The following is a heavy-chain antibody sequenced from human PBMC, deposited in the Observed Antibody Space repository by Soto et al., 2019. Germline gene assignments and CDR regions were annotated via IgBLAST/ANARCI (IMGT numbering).Heavy chain of an antibody. Sequence: QVQLVQSGAEVKKPGSSVKVSCKASGGTFSSYAISWVRQAPGQGLEWMGGIIPIFGTANYAQKFQGRVTITADKSTSTAYMELSSLRSEDTAVYYCARALPYNWNGFAEVHYYGMDVWGQGTTLTVSS. CDR2: IIPIFGTA. J-gene: IGHJ6*02. D-gene: IGHD1-20*01. V-gene: IGHV1-69*06. CDR3: ARALPYNWNGFAEVHYYGMDV. CDR1: GGTFSSYA.